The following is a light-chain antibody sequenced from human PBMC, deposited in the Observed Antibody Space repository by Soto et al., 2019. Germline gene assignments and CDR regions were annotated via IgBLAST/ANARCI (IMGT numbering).Light chain of an antibody. CDR1: QTIRSW. CDR2: DTS. Sequence: DIHMTQSPSTLSESVGDRVTITCRASQTIRSWLAWYTQKPGKAPNILIYDTSNLEIGVPSRFIVMGSGTEFALTISSLQPDEFATYDCQQYSDYWTFVQGTKVDIK. J-gene: IGKJ1*01. V-gene: IGKV1-5*01. CDR3: QQYSDYWT.